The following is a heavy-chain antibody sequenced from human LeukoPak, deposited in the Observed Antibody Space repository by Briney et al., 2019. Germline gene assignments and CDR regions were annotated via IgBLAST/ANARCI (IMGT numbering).Heavy chain of an antibody. D-gene: IGHD6-6*01. CDR2: INEDETQK. CDR3: ARDQRVTGRPDIDY. V-gene: IGHV3-7*01. Sequence: GGSLRLSCAASGFTFSRSWMTWVRQAPGKGLEWVANINEDETQKYYVDSVKGRFSISRDNAKTSVYLQMNNLRAEDTAMYYCARDQRVTGRPDIDYWGQGTLVIVSS. J-gene: IGHJ4*02. CDR1: GFTFSRSW.